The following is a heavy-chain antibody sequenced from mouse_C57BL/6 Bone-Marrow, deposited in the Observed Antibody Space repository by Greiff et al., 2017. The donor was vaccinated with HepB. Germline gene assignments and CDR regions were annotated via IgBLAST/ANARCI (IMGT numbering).Heavy chain of an antibody. Sequence: EVKLMESGGGLVKPGGSLKLSCAASGFTFSDYGMHWVRQAPEKGLEWVAYISSGRSTIYYADTVKGRFTISRDNAKNTLFLQMTSLRSEDTAMYYCAIYMNYVPYWGQGTLVTVSA. V-gene: IGHV5-17*01. CDR2: ISSGRSTI. J-gene: IGHJ3*01. D-gene: IGHD1-1*01. CDR3: AIYMNYVPY. CDR1: GFTFSDYG.